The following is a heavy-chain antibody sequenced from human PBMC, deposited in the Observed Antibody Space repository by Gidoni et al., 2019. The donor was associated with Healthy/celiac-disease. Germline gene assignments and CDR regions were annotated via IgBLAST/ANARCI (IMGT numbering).Heavy chain of an antibody. J-gene: IGHJ4*02. V-gene: IGHV4-4*07. CDR2: IYTSGST. CDR3: ARSPAGYSSSWYEKKRNKLYYFDY. Sequence: QVQLQESGPGLVTPSETLSLTCPVPGGSLSSYYWSWIRQPDGKGMEWIGRIYTSGSTNYNPSLKSRVTMSVDTAKNQFSLKLSSVTAADTAVYYCARSPAGYSSSWYEKKRNKLYYFDYWGQGTLVTVSS. CDR1: GGSLSSYY. D-gene: IGHD6-13*01.